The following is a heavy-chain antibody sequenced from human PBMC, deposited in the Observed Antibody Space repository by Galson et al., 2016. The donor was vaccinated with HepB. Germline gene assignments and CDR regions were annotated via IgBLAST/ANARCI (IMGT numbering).Heavy chain of an antibody. V-gene: IGHV4-31*03. CDR3: ARPWLMGGYFDY. D-gene: IGHD2-8*01. CDR1: GGSVTSGGYY. J-gene: IGHJ4*02. Sequence: TLSLTCTVSGGSVTSGGYYWSWIRQHPGKGLAWIGYIPYSGRADYNPSLKSRITISVDTSKNQFSLKLSSVTAADTAVYYCARPWLMGGYFDYWGQGTLVTVSS. CDR2: IPYSGRA.